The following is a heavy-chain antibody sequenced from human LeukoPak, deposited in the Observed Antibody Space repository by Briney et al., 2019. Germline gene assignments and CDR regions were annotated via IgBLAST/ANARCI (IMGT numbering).Heavy chain of an antibody. V-gene: IGHV3-74*01. J-gene: IGHJ5*02. CDR2: INTDGSST. CDR1: GFTFSSYW. Sequence: GGSMRLSCAASGFTFSSYWMHWVRHAPGKGLVWVSRINTDGSSTSYADSVKGRFTISRDNAKNTLYLQMNSLRAEDTAVYYCARALDRNWFDPWGQGTLVTVSS. CDR3: ARALDRNWFDP.